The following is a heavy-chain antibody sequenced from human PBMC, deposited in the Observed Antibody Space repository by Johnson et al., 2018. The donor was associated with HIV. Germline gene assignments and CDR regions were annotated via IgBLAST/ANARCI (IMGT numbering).Heavy chain of an antibody. Sequence: QVQLVESGGGLVKPGGSLRLSCAASGFTFSDYYMTWIRQAPGKGLEWVSYISTNVNDMYYADSVKGRFTISRDNAKNSLFLQMNSLRAEDTAVYYCAREGELDAFDVCGQGTMVTVSS. D-gene: IGHD1-26*01. J-gene: IGHJ3*01. V-gene: IGHV3-11*04. CDR3: AREGELDAFDV. CDR1: GFTFSDYY. CDR2: ISTNVNDM.